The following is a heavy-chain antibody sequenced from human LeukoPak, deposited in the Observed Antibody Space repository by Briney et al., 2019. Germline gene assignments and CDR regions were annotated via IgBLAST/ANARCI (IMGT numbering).Heavy chain of an antibody. CDR3: ARGAGEPDNWFDP. Sequence: PGGSLRLSCAASGFTLSSYGMHWVRQAPGKGLEWVAFIRYDGSNKYYADSVKGRFTISRDNAKNSLYLQMNSLRAEDTAVYYCARGAGEPDNWFDPWGQGTLVTVSS. CDR2: IRYDGSNK. CDR1: GFTLSSYG. D-gene: IGHD7-27*01. V-gene: IGHV3-30*02. J-gene: IGHJ5*02.